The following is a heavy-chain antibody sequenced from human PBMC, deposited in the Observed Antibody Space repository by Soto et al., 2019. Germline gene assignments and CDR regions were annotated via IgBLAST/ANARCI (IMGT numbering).Heavy chain of an antibody. Sequence: GGSLRLSCAASGFTFSDYYMSWIRQAPGKGLEWVSSISSSSSYIYYADSVKGRFTISRDNAKNSLYLQMNSLRAEDTAVYYCARDLSQWLSSPDHDAFDIWGQGTMVTVSS. CDR1: GFTFSDYY. CDR3: ARDLSQWLSSPDHDAFDI. D-gene: IGHD6-19*01. CDR2: ISSSSSYI. J-gene: IGHJ3*02. V-gene: IGHV3-11*06.